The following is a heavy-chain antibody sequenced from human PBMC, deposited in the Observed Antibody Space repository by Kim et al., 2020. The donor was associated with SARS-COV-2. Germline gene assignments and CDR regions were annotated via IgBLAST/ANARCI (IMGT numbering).Heavy chain of an antibody. J-gene: IGHJ4*02. CDR3: AKDLDIVATTAFDY. Sequence: GGSLRLSCAASGFTFDDYAMHWVRQAPGKGLEWVSGISWNSGSIGYADSVKGRFTISRDNAKNSLYLQMNSLRAEDTALYYCAKDLDIVATTAFDYWGQGTLVTVSS. D-gene: IGHD5-12*01. CDR1: GFTFDDYA. V-gene: IGHV3-9*01. CDR2: ISWNSGSI.